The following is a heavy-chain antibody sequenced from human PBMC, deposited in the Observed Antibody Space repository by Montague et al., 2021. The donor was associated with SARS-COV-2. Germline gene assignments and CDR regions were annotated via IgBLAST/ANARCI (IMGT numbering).Heavy chain of an antibody. CDR2: IYSNGDT. CDR1: GASMSGYH. Sequence: SETLSLTCTVSGASMSGYHWSWIRQPAGKALEWIGRIYSNGDTTYNPSLKSRLTMSVDTSERQFSLKMTSVSAADTAFYYCARGSVELNGNAFEIWGQGTMVTVSS. D-gene: IGHD5-24*01. J-gene: IGHJ3*02. V-gene: IGHV4-4*07. CDR3: ARGSVELNGNAFEI.